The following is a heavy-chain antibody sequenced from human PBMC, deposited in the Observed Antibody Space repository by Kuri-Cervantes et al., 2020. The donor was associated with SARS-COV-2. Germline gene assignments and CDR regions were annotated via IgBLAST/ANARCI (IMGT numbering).Heavy chain of an antibody. V-gene: IGHV3-21*01. D-gene: IGHD6-19*01. CDR1: GFTFSSYS. CDR3: ARGGMVVGSSGWYGEDYYYYMDV. CDR2: ISSSSYI. Sequence: GESLKISCAASGFTFSSYSMNWVRQAPGKGLEWVSSISSSSYIYYADSVKGRFTISRDNAKNSLYLQMNSLRTEDTAVYYCARGGMVVGSSGWYGEDYYYYMDVWGKGTTVTVSS. J-gene: IGHJ6*03.